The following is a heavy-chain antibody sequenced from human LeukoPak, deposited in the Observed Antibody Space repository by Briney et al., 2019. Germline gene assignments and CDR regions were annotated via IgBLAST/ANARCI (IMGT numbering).Heavy chain of an antibody. CDR1: GFTFSDYY. CDR3: ASGVTVYYYYGMDV. V-gene: IGHV3-11*01. CDR2: ISSSGSTI. D-gene: IGHD2-8*01. Sequence: PGGSLRLSCAASGFTFSDYYMSWIRQAPGKGLEWVSYISSSGSTIYYADSVKGRFTISRDNAKNSLYLQMNSPRAEDTAVYYCASGVTVYYYYGMDVWGQGTTVTVSS. J-gene: IGHJ6*02.